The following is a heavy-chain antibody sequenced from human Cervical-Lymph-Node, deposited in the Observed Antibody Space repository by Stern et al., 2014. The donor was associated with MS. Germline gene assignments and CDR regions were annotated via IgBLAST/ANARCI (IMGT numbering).Heavy chain of an antibody. D-gene: IGHD3-22*01. CDR2: INSDGTTT. V-gene: IGHV3-74*02. J-gene: IGHJ4*02. CDR3: ARDDSSGYAV. CDR1: GFAFSNYW. Sequence: VQLVQSGGGLVQPGGSLSLSCAASGFAFSNYWMHWVRQVPGKGLVWVSRINSDGTTTGYADSVKGRFTISRDNAKNTLFLQMKSLRVDHTAVYYCARDDSSGYAVWGQGSLVTVSS.